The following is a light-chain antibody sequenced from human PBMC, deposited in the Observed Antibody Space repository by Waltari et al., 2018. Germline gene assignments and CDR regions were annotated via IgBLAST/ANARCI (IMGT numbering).Light chain of an antibody. J-gene: IGLJ1*01. CDR2: DVS. Sequence: QSALTQPASVSGSPGQSITISCTGTSRDVGAYTYISWYQQHPGKVPKVMIFDVSNRPSWVSNRFSGSKSGNTASLTISGLQAEDEADYYCTSYTSRNTLVFGSGTKVTVL. CDR1: SRDVGAYTY. V-gene: IGLV2-14*03. CDR3: TSYTSRNTLV.